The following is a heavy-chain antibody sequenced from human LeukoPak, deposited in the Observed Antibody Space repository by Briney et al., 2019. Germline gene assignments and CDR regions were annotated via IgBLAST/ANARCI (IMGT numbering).Heavy chain of an antibody. Sequence: GASVKVSCKASGYTFTGYNVHWVRQAPGQGLEWMGWINPNTGGTHYVQKFKGRVTMTRDTSISTAYLDLSRLRSDDTAVYYCARPSVVVTAIFEDAFHVWGQGTLVTVSS. CDR1: GYTFTGYN. CDR3: ARPSVVVTAIFEDAFHV. D-gene: IGHD2-21*02. J-gene: IGHJ3*01. V-gene: IGHV1-2*02. CDR2: INPNTGGT.